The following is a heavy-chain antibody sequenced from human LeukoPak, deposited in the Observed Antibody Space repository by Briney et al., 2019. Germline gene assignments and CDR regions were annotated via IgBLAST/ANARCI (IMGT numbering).Heavy chain of an antibody. D-gene: IGHD5-24*01. V-gene: IGHV3-53*01. Sequence: PGGSLRLSCAASGFTVSTNYMSWVRRAPGKGLEWVSLLYSGGSTYYADSVKGRFTISRDNSKNTLYLQMNSLTAEDTAVYYCAQTFLSGDGYKVGYFDYWGQGTLVTVSS. J-gene: IGHJ4*02. CDR3: AQTFLSGDGYKVGYFDY. CDR2: LYSGGST. CDR1: GFTVSTNY.